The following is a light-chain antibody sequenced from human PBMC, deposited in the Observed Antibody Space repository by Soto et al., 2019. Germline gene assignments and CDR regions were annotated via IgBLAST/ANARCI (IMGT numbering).Light chain of an antibody. V-gene: IGLV2-14*01. J-gene: IGLJ2*01. Sequence: QSVLTQPASVSGSPGLSITISCTGTGSDVGGYNYVSWYQQHPGKVPKLLISEVTNRPSGVSNRFSGSKSGNTASLTISGLQAADEADYYCTSYSSGSTHVLFGGGTKLTVL. CDR2: EVT. CDR1: GSDVGGYNY. CDR3: TSYSSGSTHVL.